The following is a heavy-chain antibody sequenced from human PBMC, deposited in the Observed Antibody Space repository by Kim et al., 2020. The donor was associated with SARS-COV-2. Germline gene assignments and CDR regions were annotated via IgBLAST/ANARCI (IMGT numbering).Heavy chain of an antibody. Sequence: ASVKVSCKASGYTFTTYAIHWVRQAPGQSLEWMGWINAGNGNTKYSLKFRARVTITRDTSASTAYMELSSLRSEDTAVYYCARENYYGSNYYDSGIYDTKAPLDYWGQGTLVTVSS. CDR2: INAGNGNT. J-gene: IGHJ4*02. V-gene: IGHV1-3*01. CDR3: ARENYYGSNYYDSGIYDTKAPLDY. CDR1: GYTFTTYA. D-gene: IGHD3-10*01.